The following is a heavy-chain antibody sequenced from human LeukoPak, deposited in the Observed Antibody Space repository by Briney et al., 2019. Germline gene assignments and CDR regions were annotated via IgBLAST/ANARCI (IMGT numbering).Heavy chain of an antibody. CDR2: INHSGST. Sequence: SETLSLTCAVYGGSFSGYYWSWIRQPPGKGLEWIGEINHSGSTNYNPSLKSRVTISVDTSKNQFSLKLSSVTAADTAVYYCARVVDSGEMATSWFDPWGQGTLVTVSS. V-gene: IGHV4-34*01. CDR3: ARVVDSGEMATSWFDP. D-gene: IGHD5-24*01. CDR1: GGSFSGYY. J-gene: IGHJ5*02.